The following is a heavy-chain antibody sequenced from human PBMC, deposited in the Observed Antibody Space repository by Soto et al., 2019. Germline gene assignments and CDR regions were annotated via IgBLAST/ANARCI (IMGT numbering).Heavy chain of an antibody. CDR1: GGSIRSDGYY. CDR2: IYYSGST. CDR3: ARQQRVGGIDY. J-gene: IGHJ4*02. V-gene: IGHV4-31*03. D-gene: IGHD1-26*01. Sequence: SETLSLTCTVSGGSIRSDGYYWSWIRQHPGKGLEWIGYIYYSGSTYYNPSLKSRVSISADTSNNQFSLKLTSVTAADTAMYYCARQQRVGGIDYWGQGTLVTVSS.